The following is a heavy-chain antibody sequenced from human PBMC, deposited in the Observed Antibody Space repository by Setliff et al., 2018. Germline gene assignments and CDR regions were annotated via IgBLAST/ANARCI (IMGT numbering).Heavy chain of an antibody. J-gene: IGHJ5*02. Sequence: LSCVASGFTISNYWMAWVRQAPGKGLEWVADIRQDGTNKYYMDSVGGRFTISRDNSKNSVYLQMNSLRAEDTALYHCAREVWTIYDKSWSGYTDLWGQGTQVTVSS. CDR2: IRQDGTNK. D-gene: IGHD3-3*01. V-gene: IGHV3-7*03. CDR1: GFTISNYW. CDR3: AREVWTIYDKSWSGYTDL.